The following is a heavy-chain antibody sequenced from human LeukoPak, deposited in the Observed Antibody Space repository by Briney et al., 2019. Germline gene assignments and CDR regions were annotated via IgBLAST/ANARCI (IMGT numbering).Heavy chain of an antibody. Sequence: SETLSLTCTVSGGSISSFYWSWIRQPPGKGLEWIGYIYYSVSTNYNPSLKSRVTISVDTSKNQFSLKLSSVTAADTAVYYCARGLGYFDYWGQGTLVTVSS. CDR1: GGSISSFY. D-gene: IGHD3-22*01. CDR3: ARGLGYFDY. V-gene: IGHV4-59*01. CDR2: IYYSVST. J-gene: IGHJ4*02.